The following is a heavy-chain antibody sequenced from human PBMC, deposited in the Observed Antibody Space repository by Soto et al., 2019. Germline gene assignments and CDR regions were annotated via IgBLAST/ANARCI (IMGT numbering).Heavy chain of an antibody. Sequence: XGSLRLSCSASRFTFSNFAMHWVRQAPGKGLEYVSGITSNGDNTYHADSVQGRFTISRDNSKSTLYLQMTSLRVEDTAVYYCVKGNQLLRYYFEYWGRGALVTVSS. D-gene: IGHD2-2*01. V-gene: IGHV3-64D*06. CDR1: RFTFSNFA. CDR2: ITSNGDNT. J-gene: IGHJ4*02. CDR3: VKGNQLLRYYFEY.